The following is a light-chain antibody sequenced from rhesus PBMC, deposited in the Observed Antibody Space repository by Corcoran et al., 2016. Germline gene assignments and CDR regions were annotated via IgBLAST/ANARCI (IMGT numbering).Light chain of an antibody. CDR2: AAS. CDR1: QNIYSN. V-gene: IGKV1S12*01. J-gene: IGKJ4*01. Sequence: DIQMTQSPSALSASVGDRVTIFCRASQNIYSNLAWYQQKTGKAPKFLIYAASCLQTGIPSRFSGSGSGTDFTLTISSLQPEDSAAYYCQNYSDNPLTFGGGTKVEL. CDR3: QNYSDNPLT.